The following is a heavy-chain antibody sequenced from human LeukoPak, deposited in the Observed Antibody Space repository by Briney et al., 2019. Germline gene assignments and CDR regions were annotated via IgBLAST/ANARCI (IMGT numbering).Heavy chain of an antibody. J-gene: IGHJ4*02. CDR2: ISSSGSTI. V-gene: IGHV3-11*01. Sequence: GGSLRLSCAASGFTVSSNYMSWIRQAPGKGLEWVSYISSSGSTIYYADSVKGRFTISRDNSKNTLYLQMNSLRAEDTAVYYCAKPLSSSWPSYFDYWGQGTLVTVSS. CDR1: GFTVSSNY. CDR3: AKPLSSSWPSYFDY. D-gene: IGHD6-13*01.